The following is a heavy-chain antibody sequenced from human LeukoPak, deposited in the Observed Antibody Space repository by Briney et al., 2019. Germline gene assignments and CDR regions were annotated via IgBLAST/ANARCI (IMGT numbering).Heavy chain of an antibody. V-gene: IGHV3-30-3*01. CDR3: ARGPYYYDSSGYNELFDY. J-gene: IGHJ4*02. Sequence: GGSLRLSCAASGFTFSSYAMHWVRQAPGKGLEWVAVISYDGSNKYYADSVKGRFTISRDNSKNTLYLQMNSLRAEDTAVYYCARGPYYYDSSGYNELFDYWGQGTLVTVSS. D-gene: IGHD3-22*01. CDR2: ISYDGSNK. CDR1: GFTFSSYA.